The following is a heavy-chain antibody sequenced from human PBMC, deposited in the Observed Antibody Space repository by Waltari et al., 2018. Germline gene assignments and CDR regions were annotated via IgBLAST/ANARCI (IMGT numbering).Heavy chain of an antibody. CDR2: SSWNSGRL. Sequence: EVQLVESEGGLVQPGRSLRLSCAASGFTFDDYAMHWVRQAPGKGLEWVSGSSWNSGRLGYADSGKGRLTSSRENAKNSLYLQMNSLGAEDMALYYCAKDIAPSIVGANSGYMDVWGKGTTVTISS. V-gene: IGHV3-9*03. D-gene: IGHD1-26*01. CDR3: AKDIAPSIVGANSGYMDV. CDR1: GFTFDDYA. J-gene: IGHJ6*03.